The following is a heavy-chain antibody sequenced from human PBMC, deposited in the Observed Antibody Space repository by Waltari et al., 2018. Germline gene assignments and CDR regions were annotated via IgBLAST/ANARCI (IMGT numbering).Heavy chain of an antibody. D-gene: IGHD2-2*01. V-gene: IGHV4-4*07. Sequence: QVQLQESGPGLVKPSETLSLTCTVSGGSISNYYWSWIRQPAGKGLEWIGRIYTSGTTNYNPSLKSRVTMSVDTSKNQFSLNLSSVTAADTAVYYCARGIGYCTSTNCYPRPLYFDYWGQGTLV. CDR2: IYTSGTT. J-gene: IGHJ4*02. CDR1: GGSISNYY. CDR3: ARGIGYCTSTNCYPRPLYFDY.